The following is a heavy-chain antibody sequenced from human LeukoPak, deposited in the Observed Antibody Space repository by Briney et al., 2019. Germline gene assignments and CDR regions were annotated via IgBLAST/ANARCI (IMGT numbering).Heavy chain of an antibody. Sequence: GGSLRLSCAASRFTFSNYWMSCVRQPPRKGLEWVANIKQDGSEKYYVDSVKGRFTISRDNAENSLYLQMNSLRAEDTAVYYCARVISYYDSSGYSHFDYWGQGTLVTVYS. CDR1: RFTFSNYW. D-gene: IGHD3-22*01. CDR3: ARVISYYDSSGYSHFDY. V-gene: IGHV3-7*01. CDR2: IKQDGSEK. J-gene: IGHJ4*02.